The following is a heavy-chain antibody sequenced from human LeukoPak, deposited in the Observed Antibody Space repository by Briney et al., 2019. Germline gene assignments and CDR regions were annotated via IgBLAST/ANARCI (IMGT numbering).Heavy chain of an antibody. J-gene: IGHJ4*02. CDR1: RYTFTGYY. V-gene: IGHV1-2*06. CDR3: ARDASVSADY. CDR2: IDPNSGGT. Sequence: ASVKVSCKASRYTFTGYYMHWVRQAPGQGLEWMGRIDPNSGGTSYAQNFQGRVTMTRDTSISTAYMDLTRLTSDDTAVYYCARDASVSADYWGQGTLVTVSS. D-gene: IGHD5/OR15-5a*01.